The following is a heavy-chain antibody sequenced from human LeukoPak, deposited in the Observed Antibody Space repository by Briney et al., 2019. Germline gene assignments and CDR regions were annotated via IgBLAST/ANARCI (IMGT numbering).Heavy chain of an antibody. Sequence: IPGGSLRLSCAASGFTFSSYTMNWVRQAPGKGLEWVSSITRSSIYTYYADSVKGRFTISRDNAKNSLYLQMNSLRAEDTAVYYCARVRYDSSGYYSIFDYWGQGTLVTVSS. CDR3: ARVRYDSSGYYSIFDY. V-gene: IGHV3-21*01. J-gene: IGHJ4*02. D-gene: IGHD3-22*01. CDR1: GFTFSSYT. CDR2: ITRSSIYT.